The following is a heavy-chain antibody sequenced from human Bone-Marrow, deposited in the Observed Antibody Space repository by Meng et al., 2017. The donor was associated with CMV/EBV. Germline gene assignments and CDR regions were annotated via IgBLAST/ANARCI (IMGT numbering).Heavy chain of an antibody. J-gene: IGHJ4*02. CDR2: VYTSGSS. CDR3: ARNKRPPGIAAAGTWYFDY. Sequence: QVQLQESGPGLVKPSETLSLTCTVPGGSMSSYYWSWIRQPAGKGLEWIGRVYTSGSSNYHPSLQSRVNMSVDTSKNQFSLKLKSVTAADTAVYYCARNKRPPGIAAAGTWYFDYWGQGILVTVSS. CDR1: GGSMSSYY. D-gene: IGHD6-13*01. V-gene: IGHV4-4*07.